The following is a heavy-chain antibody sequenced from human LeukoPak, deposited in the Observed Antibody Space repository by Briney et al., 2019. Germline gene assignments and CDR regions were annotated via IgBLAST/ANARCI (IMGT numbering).Heavy chain of an antibody. CDR1: GFTFSSYA. V-gene: IGHV3-23*01. D-gene: IGHD1-26*01. CDR2: ISGSGGST. CDR3: AKVRSPAFYFDY. Sequence: GGSLRLSCAASGFTFSSYAMSWVRQAPGKGLEWVSAISGSGGSTYYADSVKGRFTISRDNSKNTLYLQMNSLRAEDTAVYYGAKVRSPAFYFDYWGQGTLVTVSS. J-gene: IGHJ4*02.